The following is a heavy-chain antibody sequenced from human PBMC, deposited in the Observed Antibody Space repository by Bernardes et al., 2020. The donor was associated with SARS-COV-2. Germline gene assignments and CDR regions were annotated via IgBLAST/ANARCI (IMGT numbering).Heavy chain of an antibody. CDR2: ISSSSSTI. V-gene: IGHV3-48*02. CDR1: GFTFSSYS. Sequence: GGSLRLSCAASGFTFSSYSMNWVRQAPGKGLEWVSYISSSSSTIYYADSVKGRFTISRDNAKNSLYLQMNSLRDEDTAVYYCARDRSGSYYGVFDYWGQGTLVTVSS. J-gene: IGHJ4*02. D-gene: IGHD1-26*01. CDR3: ARDRSGSYYGVFDY.